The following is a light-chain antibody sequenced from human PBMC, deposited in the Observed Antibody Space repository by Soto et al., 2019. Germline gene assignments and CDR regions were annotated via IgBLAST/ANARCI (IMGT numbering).Light chain of an antibody. CDR3: LQCNTYPWT. V-gene: IGKV1-5*03. CDR2: KAS. CDR1: QSINTW. J-gene: IGKJ1*01. Sequence: DIQMTQSPSTLSASVGDRVTITCRAGQSINTWLAWYQQKPGKAPKLLIYKASSLESGVSSRFSGNGSGTEFTLTISSLQPDDFATYYCLQCNTYPWTFGQGTKVEIK.